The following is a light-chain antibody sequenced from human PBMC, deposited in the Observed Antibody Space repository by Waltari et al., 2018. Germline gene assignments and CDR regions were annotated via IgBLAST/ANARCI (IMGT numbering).Light chain of an antibody. CDR3: QQSYSTPPT. CDR2: DAS. J-gene: IGKJ1*01. Sequence: ILLTQSPVILSVSPGGRATLSCRASQSISNNLAWYQQKPGQAPRLLIYDASNRATGIPARFSGSGSGTDFTLTISSLQPEDFATYYCQQSYSTPPTFGQGTKVEIK. V-gene: IGKV3-11*01. CDR1: QSISNN.